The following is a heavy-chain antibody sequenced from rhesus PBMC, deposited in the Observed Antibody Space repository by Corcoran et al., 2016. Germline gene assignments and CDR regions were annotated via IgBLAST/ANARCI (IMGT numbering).Heavy chain of an antibody. J-gene: IGHJ3*01. CDR3: ASTYSSGWYDAFDF. CDR1: GGSISSNY. V-gene: IGHV4-160*01. CDR2: IRSGGST. D-gene: IGHD6-31*01. Sequence: QVQLQQWGEGLVKPSETLSLTCAVYGGSISSNYWSWIRQPPGKGREWIGRIRSGGSTNYNPSLKRRVTISIDTAKNQFSLKLSSVTAADTAVYYCASTYSSGWYDAFDFWGQGLRVTVSS.